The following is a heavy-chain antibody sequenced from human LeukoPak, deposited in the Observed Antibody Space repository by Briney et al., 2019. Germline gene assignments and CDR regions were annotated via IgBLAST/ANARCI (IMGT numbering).Heavy chain of an antibody. D-gene: IGHD1-14*01. Sequence: GGSLRLSCAASGFTFNNYAMNWVRQAPGKGLEWISVISGSGGTTYYADSVKGRFTISRDSSKNTLYLQMNSLRAEDTAVYYCAKVSGGGLYYDGMDVWGQGTTVTVSS. J-gene: IGHJ6*02. CDR2: ISGSGGTT. CDR3: AKVSGGGLYYDGMDV. CDR1: GFTFNNYA. V-gene: IGHV3-23*01.